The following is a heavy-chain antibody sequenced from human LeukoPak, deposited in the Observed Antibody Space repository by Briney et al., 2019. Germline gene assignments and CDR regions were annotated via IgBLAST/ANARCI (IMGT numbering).Heavy chain of an antibody. J-gene: IGHJ4*02. CDR1: GGSVSSSRYY. CDR3: ARRSDSGGYFEGDY. V-gene: IGHV4-39*01. D-gene: IGHD3-22*01. Sequence: PSETLSLTCTVSGGSVSSSRYYWGWIRQPPGKGLEWIGRIYYSGSTHYNPSLKSRVIISVDASKNQFSLKLSSVTAADTAVYYCARRSDSGGYFEGDYWGQGTLVTVSS. CDR2: IYYSGST.